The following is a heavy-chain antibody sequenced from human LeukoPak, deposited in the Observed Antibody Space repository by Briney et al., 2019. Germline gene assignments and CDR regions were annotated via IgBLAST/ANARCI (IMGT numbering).Heavy chain of an antibody. D-gene: IGHD4-4*01. CDR1: GGSISSGGYY. Sequence: SETLSLTCTVSGGSISSGGYYWSWIRQHPGKGLEWIGYIYYSGSTYYNPSLKSRVTISVDTSKNQFSLKLSSVTAADTAIYYCARDHTETSSLNFRNYYYYGMDIWGQGTTVIVSS. CDR2: IYYSGST. J-gene: IGHJ6*02. CDR3: ARDHTETSSLNFRNYYYYGMDI. V-gene: IGHV4-31*03.